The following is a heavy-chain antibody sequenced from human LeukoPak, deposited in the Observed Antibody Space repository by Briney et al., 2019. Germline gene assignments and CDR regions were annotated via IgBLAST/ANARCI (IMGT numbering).Heavy chain of an antibody. Sequence: SQTLSRNCTVSGGSISSGTYYWSWIRHHPGKDLEWIGFIAYSGNTHYNPSLKSRITISVDTSQYQYSLKLSSVTTRVTVEYCSSREVFGGYSYGYFDFWGQGTLVTVSS. J-gene: IGHJ4*02. CDR1: GGSISSGTYY. CDR2: IAYSGNT. CDR3: SREVFGGYSYGYFDF. V-gene: IGHV4-31*03. D-gene: IGHD5-18*01.